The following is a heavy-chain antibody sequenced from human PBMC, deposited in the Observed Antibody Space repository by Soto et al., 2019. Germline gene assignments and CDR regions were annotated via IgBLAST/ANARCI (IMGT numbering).Heavy chain of an antibody. CDR3: AEGGSWSRLFDY. V-gene: IGHV3-23*01. J-gene: IGHJ4*02. CDR2: ISSKGDNT. D-gene: IGHD6-13*01. Sequence: GGSLRLSCAVSGFTFSLSAMSWVRQAPGKGLEWVSGISSKGDNTYYADSVKGRFTISRDNSKNTLFLQVNSLRSEDTAVYYCAEGGSWSRLFDYWGQGT. CDR1: GFTFSLSA.